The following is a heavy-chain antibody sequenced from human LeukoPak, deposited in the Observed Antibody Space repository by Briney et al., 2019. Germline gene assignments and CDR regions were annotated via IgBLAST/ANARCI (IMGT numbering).Heavy chain of an antibody. Sequence: ASVKVSCKASGYTFTGYYMHWVRQAPGQGLEWMGWINPNSGGTNYAQKFQGRVTMTRDTSISTAYMELSRLRSEDTAVYYCARAVGWTSSFDPWGQGTLVTVSS. J-gene: IGHJ5*02. D-gene: IGHD3/OR15-3a*01. V-gene: IGHV1-2*02. CDR3: ARAVGWTSSFDP. CDR1: GYTFTGYY. CDR2: INPNSGGT.